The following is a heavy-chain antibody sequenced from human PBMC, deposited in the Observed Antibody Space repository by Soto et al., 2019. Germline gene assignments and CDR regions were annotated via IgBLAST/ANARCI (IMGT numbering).Heavy chain of an antibody. CDR1: GYTFTSYG. V-gene: IGHV1-18*01. CDR3: ARGPITFGGVIVPYPFDY. CDR2: ISAYNGNT. Sequence: GASAKVSCKASGYTFTSYGISWVRQAPGQGLEWMGWISAYNGNTNYAQKLQGRVTMTTDTSTSTAYMELRSLRSDDTAVYYCARGPITFGGVIVPYPFDYWGQGTLVTVSS. J-gene: IGHJ4*02. D-gene: IGHD3-16*02.